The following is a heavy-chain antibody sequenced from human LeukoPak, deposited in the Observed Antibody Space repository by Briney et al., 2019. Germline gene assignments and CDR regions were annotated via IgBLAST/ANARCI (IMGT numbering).Heavy chain of an antibody. CDR2: ISGSGGST. V-gene: IGHV3-23*01. D-gene: IGHD1-26*01. Sequence: GGSLRLSCAASGFTFSSYAMSWVRQAPGKGLEWVSAISGSGGSTYYADSVKGRFTISRDNSKNTLYLQMNSLRAEDTAVYYCAKDTSGGYLPRDFDYWGQGTLVTVSS. CDR3: AKDTSGGYLPRDFDY. J-gene: IGHJ4*02. CDR1: GFTFSSYA.